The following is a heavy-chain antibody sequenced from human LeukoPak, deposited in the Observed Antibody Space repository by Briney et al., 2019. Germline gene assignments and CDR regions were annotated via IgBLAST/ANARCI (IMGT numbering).Heavy chain of an antibody. CDR3: ASVNSKVYCSSTSCYGAFDI. V-gene: IGHV1-8*01. D-gene: IGHD2-2*01. Sequence: GASVKVSCKASGYTFTSYDINWVRQATGQGLEWMGWMNPNSGNTGYAQKFQGRVTITADKSTSTAYMELSSLRSEDTAVYYCASVNSKVYCSSTSCYGAFDIWGQGTMVTVSS. CDR1: GYTFTSYD. CDR2: MNPNSGNT. J-gene: IGHJ3*02.